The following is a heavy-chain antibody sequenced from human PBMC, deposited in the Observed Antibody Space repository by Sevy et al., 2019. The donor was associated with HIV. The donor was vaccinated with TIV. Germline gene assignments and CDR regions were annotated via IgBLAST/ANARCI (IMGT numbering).Heavy chain of an antibody. CDR1: GGSFSGYY. CDR3: ARGGRPEYCSSTSCYRGFDY. J-gene: IGHJ4*02. D-gene: IGHD2-2*02. Sequence: SETLSLTCAVYGGSFSGYYWSWIRQPPGKGLEWIGEINHSGSTNYNPSLKSRVTISVDTSKNQFSLKLSSVTAADTXXYYCARGGRPEYCSSTSCYRGFDYWGQGTLVTVSS. CDR2: INHSGST. V-gene: IGHV4-34*01.